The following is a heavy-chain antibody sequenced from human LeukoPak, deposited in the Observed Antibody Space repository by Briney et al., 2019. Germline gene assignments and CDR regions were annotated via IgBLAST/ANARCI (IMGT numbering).Heavy chain of an antibody. D-gene: IGHD1-26*01. CDR2: ISGSGSTI. J-gene: IGHJ4*02. CDR3: ARESGSYFDY. CDR1: GFTFSSYA. V-gene: IGHV3-23*01. Sequence: GGSLRLSCAASGFTFSSYAMSWVRQAPGKGLEWVSAISGSGSTIYYADSVKGRFTISRDNAKNSLYLQMNSLRAEDTAVYYCARESGSYFDYWGQGTLVTVSS.